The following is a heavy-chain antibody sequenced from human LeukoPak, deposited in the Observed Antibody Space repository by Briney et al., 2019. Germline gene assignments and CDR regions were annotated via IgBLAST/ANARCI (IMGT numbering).Heavy chain of an antibody. CDR3: AKAKGYYYGSGSFDY. CDR1: GFTFSSYG. V-gene: IGHV3-30*02. J-gene: IGHJ4*02. D-gene: IGHD3-10*01. Sequence: GGSLRLSCAASGFTFSSYGMSWVSQAAGGGLGWVAFIRYVGSNKYYADSVKGRFTISRDNSKNTLYLQMNSLRAEDTAVYYCAKAKGYYYGSGSFDYWGQGTLVTVSS. CDR2: IRYVGSNK.